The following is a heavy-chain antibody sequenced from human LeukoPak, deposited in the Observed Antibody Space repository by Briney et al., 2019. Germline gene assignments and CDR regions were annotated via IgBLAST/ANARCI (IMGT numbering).Heavy chain of an antibody. D-gene: IGHD5-24*01. CDR3: ARSGDGYNFDY. CDR1: GGSISSGDYY. CDR2: INYNGNT. J-gene: IGHJ4*02. Sequence: SETLSLTCTVSGGSISSGDYYWSWIRQPPGKGLECIGYINYNGNTYYNPSLESRGSISVDTSKNQFSLKLSSVTAADTAVYHCARSGDGYNFDYWGRGTLVTVSS. V-gene: IGHV4-30-4*01.